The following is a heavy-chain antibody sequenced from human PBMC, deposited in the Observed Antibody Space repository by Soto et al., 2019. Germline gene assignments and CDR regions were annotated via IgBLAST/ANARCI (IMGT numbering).Heavy chain of an antibody. CDR3: ARDGSGRGSSLDY. J-gene: IGHJ4*02. CDR1: GGSISSGGYY. D-gene: IGHD6-6*01. Sequence: QVQLQESGPGLVKPSQTLSLTCTVSGGSISSGGYYWSWIRQHPGQGLEWIGYIYYSGSTYYNPSLTSRVTISVDTSKNQFSLKLSSVTAADTAVYYCARDGSGRGSSLDYWGQGTLVTVSS. CDR2: IYYSGST. V-gene: IGHV4-31*03.